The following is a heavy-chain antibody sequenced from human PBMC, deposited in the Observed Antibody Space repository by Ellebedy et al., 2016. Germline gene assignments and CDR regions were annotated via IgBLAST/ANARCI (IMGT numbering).Heavy chain of an antibody. J-gene: IGHJ4*02. CDR3: ATRNAGRYFDS. CDR1: GFTFSTYA. V-gene: IGHV3-23*01. Sequence: GGSLRLSXAASGFTFSTYAMSWVRQAPGKGLEWVSSISDSGDDTNYADSVKGRFIISRDNSKNTLYLQMNSLRTEDTALYYCATRNAGRYFDSWGQGTLVIVSS. CDR2: ISDSGDDT. D-gene: IGHD2-2*01.